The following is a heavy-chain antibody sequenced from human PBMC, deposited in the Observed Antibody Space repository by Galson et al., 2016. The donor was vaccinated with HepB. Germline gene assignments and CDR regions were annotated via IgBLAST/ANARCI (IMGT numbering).Heavy chain of an antibody. CDR3: ARGPMAHYYGMDV. CDR2: INPGSGNR. Sequence: SVKVSCKASGYTFTNYGISWVRQAPGQGLEWLAIINPGSGNRFHAQKIQGRISMTTDTSTGTVTLELISLTLEDTAVYFCARGPMAHYYGMDVWGQGTTVTVSS. D-gene: IGHD3-10*01. J-gene: IGHJ6*02. CDR1: GYTFTNYG. V-gene: IGHV1-18*01.